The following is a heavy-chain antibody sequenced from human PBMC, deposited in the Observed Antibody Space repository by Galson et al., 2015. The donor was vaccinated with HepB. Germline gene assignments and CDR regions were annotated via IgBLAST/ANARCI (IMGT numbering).Heavy chain of an antibody. Sequence: SLRLSCAASGVTFNSYGMHWVRQAPGKGLEWVAVISYDGSYQYYGDSVKGRFAISRDNSKDTLYLQMNSLRPEDTAVYYCAKDRAVLSDFWSGYYGSGGYMDVWGKGTTVTVSS. D-gene: IGHD3-3*01. CDR2: ISYDGSYQ. J-gene: IGHJ6*03. V-gene: IGHV3-30*18. CDR3: AKDRAVLSDFWSGYYGSGGYMDV. CDR1: GVTFNSYG.